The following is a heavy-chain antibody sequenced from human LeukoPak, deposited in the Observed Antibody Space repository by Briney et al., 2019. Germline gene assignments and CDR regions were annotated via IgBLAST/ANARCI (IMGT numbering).Heavy chain of an antibody. V-gene: IGHV3-21*01. CDR1: GFTFTSYS. Sequence: GGSLRLSCAASGFTFTSYSMNWVRQAPGKGLEWVSSISGNGNYIYYAESVKGRFTISRDNAKNSLYLQMNSLRAEDTAVYYCARATTEAGISVTGTAYWGQGTLVTVSS. J-gene: IGHJ4*02. D-gene: IGHD1-7*01. CDR2: ISGNGNYI. CDR3: ARATTEAGISVTGTAY.